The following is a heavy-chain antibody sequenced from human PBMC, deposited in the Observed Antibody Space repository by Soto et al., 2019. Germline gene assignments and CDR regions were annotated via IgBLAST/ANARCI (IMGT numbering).Heavy chain of an antibody. Sequence: PGGSLTLSCAASGFTFSTYSMNWVRQAPGKGLEWVSSISRRGDYIYYADSVKGRFTISRDNAKDSLFLQMNSLRAEDTAVYFCTRDGSASSNSGGFYTYYDMRGQGTLVTVSS. CDR3: TRDGSASSNSGGFYTYYDM. CDR2: ISRRGDYI. D-gene: IGHD3-3*01. V-gene: IGHV3-21*01. J-gene: IGHJ4*02. CDR1: GFTFSTYS.